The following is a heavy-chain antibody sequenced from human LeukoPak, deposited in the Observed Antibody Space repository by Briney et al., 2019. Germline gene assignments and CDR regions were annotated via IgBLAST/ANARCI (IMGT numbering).Heavy chain of an antibody. CDR3: ARASGYDYGSYDY. J-gene: IGHJ4*02. D-gene: IGHD5-12*01. Sequence: GGSLRLSCAASGFIFDAYGMSWVRQAPGKALEWVSGINWNGGSTGYADSVKGRFTISRDNAKNSLYLQMNSLRADDTALYYCARASGYDYGSYDYWGQGTLVTGSS. CDR2: INWNGGST. V-gene: IGHV3-20*04. CDR1: GFIFDAYG.